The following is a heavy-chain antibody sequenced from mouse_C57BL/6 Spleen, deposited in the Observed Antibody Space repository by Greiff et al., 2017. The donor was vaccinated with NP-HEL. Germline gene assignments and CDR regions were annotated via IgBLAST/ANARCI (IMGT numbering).Heavy chain of an antibody. CDR3: ARRITTVVDYAMDY. CDR2: IDPSDSYT. CDR1: GYTFTSYW. Sequence: VQLQQPGAELVRPGTSVKLSCKASGYTFTSYWMHWVKQRPGQGLEWIGVIDPSDSYTNYNQKFKGKATLTVDTSSSTAYMQLSSLTSEDSAVYYCARRITTVVDYAMDYWGQGTSVTVSS. J-gene: IGHJ4*01. V-gene: IGHV1-59*01. D-gene: IGHD1-1*01.